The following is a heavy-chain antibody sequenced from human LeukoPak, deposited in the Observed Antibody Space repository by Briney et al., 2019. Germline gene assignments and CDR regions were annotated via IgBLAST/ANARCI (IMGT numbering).Heavy chain of an antibody. V-gene: IGHV4-30-2*01. CDR2: IYHNGNT. J-gene: IGHJ4*02. CDR3: ASGGYSYGFDY. CDR1: GVSISSGGYS. Sequence: SETLSLTCAVSGVSISSGGYSWSWIRQPPGKGLEWIGDIYHNGNTYYSPSLKSRVTISVDRAKNPLSLNLSSVTAADTAMYYCASGGYSYGFDYWGQGTLVTVFS. D-gene: IGHD5-18*01.